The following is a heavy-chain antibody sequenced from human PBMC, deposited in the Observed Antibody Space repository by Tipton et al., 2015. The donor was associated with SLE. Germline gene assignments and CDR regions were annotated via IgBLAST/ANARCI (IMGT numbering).Heavy chain of an antibody. CDR2: IYHSGST. Sequence: GLVKPSETLSLTCAVSGYSISSGYYWGWIRQPPGKGLEWIGSIYHSGSTYYNPSLKSRVTISVDTSKNRFSLKLSSVTAADTAVYYCARLRHRMAVGATEYWGQGTLVTVSS. J-gene: IGHJ4*02. D-gene: IGHD1-26*01. CDR1: GYSISSGYY. V-gene: IGHV4-38-2*01. CDR3: ARLRHRMAVGATEY.